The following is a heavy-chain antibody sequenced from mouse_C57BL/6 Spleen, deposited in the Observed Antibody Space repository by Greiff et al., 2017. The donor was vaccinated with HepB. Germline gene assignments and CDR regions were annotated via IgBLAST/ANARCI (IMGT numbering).Heavy chain of an antibody. D-gene: IGHD1-1*01. V-gene: IGHV5-16*01. CDR2: INYDGSST. Sequence: EVMLVESEGGLVQPGSSMKLSCTASGFTFSDYYMAWVRQVPEKGLEWVANINYDGSSTYYLDSLKSRFIISRDNAKNILYLQMSSLKSEHTATYDCSRDDYGSSYGAWFAYWGQGTLVTVSA. CDR3: SRDDYGSSYGAWFAY. CDR1: GFTFSDYY. J-gene: IGHJ3*01.